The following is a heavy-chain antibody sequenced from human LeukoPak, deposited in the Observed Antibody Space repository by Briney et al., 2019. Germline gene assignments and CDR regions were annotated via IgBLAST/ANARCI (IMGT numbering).Heavy chain of an antibody. V-gene: IGHV4-39*02. CDR2: IYYSGST. D-gene: IGHD2-2*01. Sequence: SETLSLTCTVSGGSISSSSYYWDRIRQPPRMGLEWIGSIYYSGSTYYNPSLKSRVTMSVDTSKNHFSLKLNSVTAADTAVYFCARFPAHQPIDYWGQGTLVTVSS. CDR3: ARFPAHQPIDY. CDR1: GGSISSSSYY. J-gene: IGHJ4*02.